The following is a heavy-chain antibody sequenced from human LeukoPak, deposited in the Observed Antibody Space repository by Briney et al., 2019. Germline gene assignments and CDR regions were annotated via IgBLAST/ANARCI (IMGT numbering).Heavy chain of an antibody. CDR2: IYYSGST. Sequence: SETLSLTCTVSGGSISSGGYYWSWIRQHPGKGLEWIGYIYYSGSTYYNPSLKSRVTISVDTSKNQFSLKLSSVTAADTAVYYCAGRSSSWYGMFVWGQGTLVTVSS. J-gene: IGHJ4*02. D-gene: IGHD6-13*01. CDR1: GGSISSGGYY. CDR3: AGRSSSWYGMFV. V-gene: IGHV4-31*03.